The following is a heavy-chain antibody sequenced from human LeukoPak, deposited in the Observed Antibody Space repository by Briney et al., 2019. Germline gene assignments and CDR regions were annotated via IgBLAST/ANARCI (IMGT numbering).Heavy chain of an antibody. CDR1: GFTFSSYT. Sequence: PGGSLRLSCAASGFTFSSYTMNWGRQAPGKGLEWVSSISSSSSYIYYADSVKGRFTISRDNAKNSLYLQMNSLRAEDTAVYYCATIAARGGENWFDPWGQGTLVTVSS. D-gene: IGHD6-6*01. J-gene: IGHJ5*02. V-gene: IGHV3-21*01. CDR2: ISSSSSYI. CDR3: ATIAARGGENWFDP.